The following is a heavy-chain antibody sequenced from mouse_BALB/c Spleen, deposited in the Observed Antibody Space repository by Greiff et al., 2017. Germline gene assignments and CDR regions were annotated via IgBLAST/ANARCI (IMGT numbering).Heavy chain of an antibody. CDR3: ARDPPIYYGYEGYFDV. D-gene: IGHD2-2*01. CDR2: IRNKANGYTT. J-gene: IGHJ1*01. CDR1: GFTFTDYY. Sequence: VQLKESGGGLVQPGGSLRLSCATSGFTFTDYYMSWVRQPPGKALEWLGFIRNKANGYTTEYSASVKGRFTISRDNSQSILYLQMNTLRAEDSATYYCARDPPIYYGYEGYFDVWGAGTTVTVAA. V-gene: IGHV7-3*02.